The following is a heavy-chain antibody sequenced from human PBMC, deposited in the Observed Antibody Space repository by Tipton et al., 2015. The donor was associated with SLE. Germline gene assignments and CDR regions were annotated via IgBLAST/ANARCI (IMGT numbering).Heavy chain of an antibody. J-gene: IGHJ4*02. CDR3: AKNYCSGGSCQDY. Sequence: SLRLSCAASGFTFSSYAMSWVRQPPGKGLEWVSAISGSGGSTYYADSVKGRFTISRDNSKNTLYLQMNSLRAEDTAVYYCAKNYCSGGSCQDYWGQGTLVTVSS. V-gene: IGHV3-23*01. CDR1: GFTFSSYA. CDR2: ISGSGGST. D-gene: IGHD2-15*01.